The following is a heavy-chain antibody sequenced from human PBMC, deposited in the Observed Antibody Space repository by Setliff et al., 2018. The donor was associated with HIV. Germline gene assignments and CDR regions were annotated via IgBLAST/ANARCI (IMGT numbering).Heavy chain of an antibody. V-gene: IGHV3-7*01. D-gene: IGHD2-21*01. CDR3: VRDGARLDY. CDR1: GFMFGVDW. J-gene: IGHJ4*02. CDR2: IKEDGSDI. Sequence: PGGSLRLSCAASGFMFGVDWMSWVRQAPGKGLEWVANIKEDGSDIYYVDSVKGRFTISRDNARNSLFLQMNSLRGDDTAVYYCVRDGARLDYWGQGTQVTVSS.